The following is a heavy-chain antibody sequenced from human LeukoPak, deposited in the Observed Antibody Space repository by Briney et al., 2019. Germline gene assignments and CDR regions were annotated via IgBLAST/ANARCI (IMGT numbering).Heavy chain of an antibody. CDR1: GYTFTGDY. CDR3: AREDYDILIGYYYYYYGMDV. V-gene: IGHV1-2*02. J-gene: IGHJ6*02. Sequence: ASVKVSCKASGYTFTGDYMHWVRQAPGQGLEWMGWINPNSGGTNYAQKFQGRVTMTRDTSISTAYMELSRLRSDDTAVYYCAREDYDILIGYYYYYYGMDVWGQGTTVTVSS. CDR2: INPNSGGT. D-gene: IGHD3-9*01.